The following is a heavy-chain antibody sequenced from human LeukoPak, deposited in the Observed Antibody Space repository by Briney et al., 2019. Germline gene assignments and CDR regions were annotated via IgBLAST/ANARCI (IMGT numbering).Heavy chain of an antibody. J-gene: IGHJ4*02. V-gene: IGHV3-23*01. Sequence: GGSLRLSCAASGFTFSSYGMSWVRQAPGKGLEWVSAISGSGGTTYYADSVKGRFTIPRDNSKNTLYLQIHSLRAEDTAVYYCATTYYYGSGSDYWGQGTLVTVSS. D-gene: IGHD3-10*01. CDR1: GFTFSSYG. CDR3: ATTYYYGSGSDY. CDR2: ISGSGGTT.